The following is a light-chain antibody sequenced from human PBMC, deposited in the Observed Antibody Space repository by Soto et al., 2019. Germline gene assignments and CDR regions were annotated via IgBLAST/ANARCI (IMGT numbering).Light chain of an antibody. Sequence: QLLLTQLPSASASLGASVKLTCTLSSGHSSHAIAWHQQQPDKGPRFLMKVDSDGSHITGDGIPDRFSGSSSGAERYLIISSLQSEDEGDYYCQTWGTGIRVFGGGTKLTVL. CDR1: SGHSSHA. CDR3: QTWGTGIRV. CDR2: VDSDGSH. J-gene: IGLJ3*02. V-gene: IGLV4-69*01.